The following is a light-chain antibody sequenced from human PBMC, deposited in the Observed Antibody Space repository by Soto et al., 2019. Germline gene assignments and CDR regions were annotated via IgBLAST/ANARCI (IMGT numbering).Light chain of an antibody. V-gene: IGKV1-5*03. CDR2: KAS. CDR3: QQDNSYWA. CDR1: QTISSW. J-gene: IGKJ1*01. Sequence: DIQMTQSPSTLSGSVEDRVTITCRASQTISSWLAWYQQKPGKAPKLLIYKASSLRSGVPSRFSGSGSGTEFTLTISSLPPDESANYCRQQDNSYWAFGQGAKVEIK.